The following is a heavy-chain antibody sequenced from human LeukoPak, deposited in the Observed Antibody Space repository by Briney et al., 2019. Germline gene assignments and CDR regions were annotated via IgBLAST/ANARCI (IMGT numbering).Heavy chain of an antibody. V-gene: IGHV3-11*01. Sequence: GGSLRLSCAASGFTFSDYYIYWIRQAPGKGLEWVSHISSSGSTVYYADSVKGRFIISRDNAKNSLYLQMNSLRAEDTAVYYCARAVRRTYGRSTAVYFDYWGQGTLVTVSS. CDR3: ARAVRRTYGRSTAVYFDY. CDR1: GFTFSDYY. J-gene: IGHJ4*02. D-gene: IGHD3-10*01. CDR2: ISSSGSTV.